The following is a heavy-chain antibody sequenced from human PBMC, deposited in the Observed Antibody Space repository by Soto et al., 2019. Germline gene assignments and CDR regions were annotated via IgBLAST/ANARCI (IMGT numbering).Heavy chain of an antibody. Sequence: GASVKVSCKASGYTFTGYYMHWVLQAPGQGLEWMGWINPNSGGTNYAQKFQGRVTMTRDTSISTAYMELSRLRSDDTAVYYCARFQLDYYYYGMDVWGQGTTVTVSS. CDR3: ARFQLDYYYYGMDV. CDR2: INPNSGGT. V-gene: IGHV1-2*03. CDR1: GYTFTGYY. J-gene: IGHJ6*02.